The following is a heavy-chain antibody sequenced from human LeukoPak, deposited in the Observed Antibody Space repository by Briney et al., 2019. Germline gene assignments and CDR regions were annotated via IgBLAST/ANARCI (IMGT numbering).Heavy chain of an antibody. V-gene: IGHV4-34*01. CDR3: ARGGYYDSSGTVDY. CDR1: GGSFSGYY. D-gene: IGHD3-22*01. Sequence: SDTLSLTCAVYGGSFSGYYWSWIRQPPGKGLEWIGEINHSGSTNYNPSLKSRVTISVDTSKNQFSLKLSSVTAADTAVYYCARGGYYDSSGTVDYWGQGTLVTVSS. J-gene: IGHJ4*02. CDR2: INHSGST.